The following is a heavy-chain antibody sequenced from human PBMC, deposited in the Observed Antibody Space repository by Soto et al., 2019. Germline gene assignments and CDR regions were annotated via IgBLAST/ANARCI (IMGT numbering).Heavy chain of an antibody. Sequence: EVQLVESGGGLVQPGGSLRLSCAASGFTVSSKYMTWVRQAPGKGLEWVSLIQSGGTTYYADSVKGRFTISRDTSENTLHLPMDSMRVVDTAVYYCARDDVLCDGGRCYGIPLDVWGKATTVTVSS. V-gene: IGHV3-66*01. J-gene: IGHJ6*04. CDR1: GFTVSSKY. CDR3: ARDDVLCDGGRCYGIPLDV. D-gene: IGHD2-15*01. CDR2: IQSGGTT.